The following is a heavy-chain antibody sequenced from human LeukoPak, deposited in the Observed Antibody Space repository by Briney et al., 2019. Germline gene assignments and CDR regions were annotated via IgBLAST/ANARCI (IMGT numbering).Heavy chain of an antibody. CDR3: AREGYYDSSGYSIRFSY. J-gene: IGHJ4*02. Sequence: GGSLRLSCEASEFTFSSYWMHWVRQAPGKGMGWVSRINSDGRTTIYADSVKRRFTISRDNAKNTLYLQMNCLRVEDTAVYYCAREGYYDSSGYSIRFSYWGQGTLVTVSS. D-gene: IGHD3-22*01. CDR1: EFTFSSYW. V-gene: IGHV3-74*01. CDR2: INSDGRTT.